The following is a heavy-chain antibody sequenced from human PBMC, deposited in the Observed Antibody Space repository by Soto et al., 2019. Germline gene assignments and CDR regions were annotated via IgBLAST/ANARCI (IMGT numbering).Heavy chain of an antibody. CDR2: ISKSSNYI. CDR1: GFAFSTYS. V-gene: IGHV3-21*01. J-gene: IGHJ4*02. D-gene: IGHD5-12*01. Sequence: EVQLVESGGGLVKPGGSLRLSCTASGFAFSTYSMNWVRQAPGKGLEWVSSISKSSNYISYADSVKGRFTISRDNAKNSVSLQMNSLRAEDTAVYYCARETSGFDFYFDYWGQVTLLTVSS. CDR3: ARETSGFDFYFDY.